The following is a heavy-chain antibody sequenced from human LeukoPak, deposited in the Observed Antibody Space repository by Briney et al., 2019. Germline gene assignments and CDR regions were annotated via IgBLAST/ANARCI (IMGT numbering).Heavy chain of an antibody. CDR3: ARVNDIAVVAAAAPHYEY. CDR1: GYTFISYG. V-gene: IGHV1-18*01. Sequence: GASVKVSCKPSGYTFISYGISWVRQAPGQGLEWVGWISAYKGVTDYAQKFQGRVAMTTDTSTSTVYMELISLTFEDTAVYYCARVNDIAVVAAAAPHYEYWGQGTLVTVSS. D-gene: IGHD2-15*01. CDR2: ISAYKGVT. J-gene: IGHJ4*02.